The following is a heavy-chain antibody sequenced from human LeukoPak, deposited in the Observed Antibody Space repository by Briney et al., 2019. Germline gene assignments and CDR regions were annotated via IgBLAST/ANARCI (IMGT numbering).Heavy chain of an antibody. Sequence: GGSLRLSCTVSGFTVSSNSMSWVRQAPGKGLEWVSFIYSDNTHYSDSVKGRFTISRDNSKNTLYLQMNSLRAEDTAVYYCARVGKASSSWPYYYYYYYMDVWGKGTTVTVSS. D-gene: IGHD6-13*01. CDR3: ARVGKASSSWPYYYYYYYMDV. CDR2: IYSDNT. CDR1: GFTVSSNS. V-gene: IGHV3-53*01. J-gene: IGHJ6*03.